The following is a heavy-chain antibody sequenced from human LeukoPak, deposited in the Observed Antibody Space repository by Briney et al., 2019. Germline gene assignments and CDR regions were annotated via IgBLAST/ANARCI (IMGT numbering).Heavy chain of an antibody. CDR2: IRYDGSNK. D-gene: IGHD2-21*02. J-gene: IGHJ3*02. CDR1: GFAFSSYG. CDR3: AKLGGDSNAFDI. Sequence: GGSLRLPCAASGFAFSSYGMHWVRQAPGKGLEWVAFIRYDGSNKYYADSVKGRFTISRDNSKNTLYLQMNSLRAEDTAVYYCAKLGGDSNAFDIWGQGTMVTVSS. V-gene: IGHV3-30*02.